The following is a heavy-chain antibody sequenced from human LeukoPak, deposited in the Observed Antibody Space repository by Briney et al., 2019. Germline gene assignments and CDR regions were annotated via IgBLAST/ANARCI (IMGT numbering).Heavy chain of an antibody. V-gene: IGHV1-46*01. D-gene: IGHD2-15*01. CDR2: INPSVGST. CDR3: ARAWGAATLPGP. J-gene: IGHJ5*02. CDR1: GYTFTSYY. Sequence: ASVKVSCKASGYTFTSYYMHWVRQAHGQGREWMGIINPSVGSTSYAQKFQGRVTMTRDTSTSTVYMELSSLRSEDTAVYYCARAWGAATLPGPWGQGTLVTVSS.